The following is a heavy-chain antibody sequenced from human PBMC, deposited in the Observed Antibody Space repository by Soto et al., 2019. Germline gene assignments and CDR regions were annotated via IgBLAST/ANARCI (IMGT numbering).Heavy chain of an antibody. Sequence: QVQLQQWGAGLLKPSETLSLTCAVYGGSFSGYYWSWIRQPPGKGLEWIGEINHSGSTNYNPSLKSRVTISVDTSKNQFSRKLSSVTAADTAVYYCARGRGSIAAANRWFGPWGQGTLVTVSS. CDR2: INHSGST. CDR1: GGSFSGYY. V-gene: IGHV4-34*01. J-gene: IGHJ5*02. D-gene: IGHD6-13*01. CDR3: ARGRGSIAAANRWFGP.